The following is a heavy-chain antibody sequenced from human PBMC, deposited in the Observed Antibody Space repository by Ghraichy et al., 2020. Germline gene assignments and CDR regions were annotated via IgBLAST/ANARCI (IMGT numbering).Heavy chain of an antibody. V-gene: IGHV4-30-4*07. CDR3: ARDRSSFFDY. CDR2: IYNSGST. Sequence: SQTLSLTCDVTGDSLSTDGHSWCWLRQPPGKGLEWIGYIYNSGSTYYNPSLESRVTISVDTSKNQFSLELSSVAAADTAVYYCARDRSSFFDYWGQGILVSVSS. J-gene: IGHJ4*02. CDR1: GDSLSTDGHS.